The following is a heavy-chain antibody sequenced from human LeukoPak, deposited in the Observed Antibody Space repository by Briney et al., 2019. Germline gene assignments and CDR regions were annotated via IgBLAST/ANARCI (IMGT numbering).Heavy chain of an antibody. CDR3: ARQSHYYDSSGYYQYFDY. CDR2: IYYSGST. CDR1: GGSISSSSYY. V-gene: IGHV4-39*01. Sequence: SETLSLTCTVSGGSISSSSYYWGWIRQPPGKGLEWIGSIYYSGSTYYNPSLKSRVTISVDTSKNQFSLKLSSVTAADTAVYYCARQSHYYDSSGYYQYFDYWGQGTLVTVSS. J-gene: IGHJ4*02. D-gene: IGHD3-22*01.